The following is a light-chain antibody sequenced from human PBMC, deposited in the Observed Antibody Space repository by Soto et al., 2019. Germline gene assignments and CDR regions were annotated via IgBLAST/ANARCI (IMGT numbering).Light chain of an antibody. CDR3: QQYGSSPGT. V-gene: IGKV3-20*01. Sequence: DIVLTQSPATLSLSPGERATLSCRASQSVSSSYLAWYQQKPGQAPRLLIYGASSRATGIPDRFSGSGSGTDFTLTISRLEPEDFAVYYCQQYGSSPGTFGQGTKVDIK. J-gene: IGKJ1*01. CDR1: QSVSSSY. CDR2: GAS.